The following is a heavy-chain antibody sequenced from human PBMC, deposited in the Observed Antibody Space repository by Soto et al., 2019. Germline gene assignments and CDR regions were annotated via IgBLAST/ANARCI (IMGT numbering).Heavy chain of an antibody. D-gene: IGHD2-15*01. CDR1: GGTFSSYA. Sequence: QVQLVQSGAEVKKPGSSVKVSCKASGGTFSSYAISWVRQAPGQGLEWMGGIIPIFGTANYAQKFQGRVPITADESTSTAYMALSSLRSEDTAVYYCARDCSGGSCHPPAFDIWGQGTMVTVSS. V-gene: IGHV1-69*01. CDR3: ARDCSGGSCHPPAFDI. CDR2: IIPIFGTA. J-gene: IGHJ3*02.